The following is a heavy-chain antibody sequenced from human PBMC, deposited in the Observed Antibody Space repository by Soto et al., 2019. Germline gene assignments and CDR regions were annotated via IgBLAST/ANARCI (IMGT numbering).Heavy chain of an antibody. J-gene: IGHJ4*02. D-gene: IGHD6-19*01. CDR3: ASTKQWLVHDFDY. CDR1: GFTFSSYG. Sequence: QVQLVESGGGVVQPGRSLRLSCAASGFTFSSYGMHWVRQAPGKGLEWVAVIWYDGGNKYYADSVKGRFTISRDNSKNTLYLQMNSLRAEDTAVYYCASTKQWLVHDFDYWGQGTLVTVSS. CDR2: IWYDGGNK. V-gene: IGHV3-33*01.